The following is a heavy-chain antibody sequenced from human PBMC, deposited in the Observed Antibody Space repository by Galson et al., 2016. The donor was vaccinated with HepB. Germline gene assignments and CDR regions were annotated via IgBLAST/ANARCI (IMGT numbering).Heavy chain of an antibody. D-gene: IGHD3-9*01. CDR3: ARDFYYDILTDHYAPFVPDNLGGLDV. CDR2: ISAHYGAT. Sequence: SVKVSCKAYGYTFISYGISWVRQAPGQGLEWMGWISAHYGATKYAQKVQGRVTMTTDTSTSTAYMELRSLRSDDTAVYYCARDFYYDILTDHYAPFVPDNLGGLDVWGQGTTVTVSS. CDR1: GYTFISYG. V-gene: IGHV1-18*01. J-gene: IGHJ6*02.